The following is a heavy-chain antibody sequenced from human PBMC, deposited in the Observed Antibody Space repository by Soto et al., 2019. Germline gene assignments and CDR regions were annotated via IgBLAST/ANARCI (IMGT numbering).Heavy chain of an antibody. CDR2: IYWNDDK. CDR3: AHSTAMDPLLHGMDV. Sequence: SGPTLVNPTQTLTLTCTFSGFSLSTGGVGVGWIRQPPGKALEWLALIYWNDDKRYSPSLKSRLTITKDTSKNQVVLTMTNMDPVDTATYFCAHSTAMDPLLHGMDVWGQGTMVTVSS. CDR1: GFSLSTGGVG. J-gene: IGHJ6*02. V-gene: IGHV2-5*01. D-gene: IGHD2-15*01.